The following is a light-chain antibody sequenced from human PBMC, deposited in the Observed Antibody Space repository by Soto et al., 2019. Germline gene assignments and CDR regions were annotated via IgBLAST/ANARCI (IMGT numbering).Light chain of an antibody. CDR2: AAS. CDR3: QQYHTSPRT. J-gene: IGKJ4*01. Sequence: EIVLTQSPCALSLSPGERATLSCRASQSVSSGSLAWYQQKPGQAPRLLIYAASARATGIPDRFSGSGSGIDFTLTVSRLEPEDFAVYYCQQYHTSPRTFGQGTKVEIK. CDR1: QSVSSGS. V-gene: IGKV3-20*01.